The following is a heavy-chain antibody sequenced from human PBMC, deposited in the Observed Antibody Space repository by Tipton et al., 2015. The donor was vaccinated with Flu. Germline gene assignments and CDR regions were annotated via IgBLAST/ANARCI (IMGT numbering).Heavy chain of an antibody. J-gene: IGHJ6*02. Sequence: SLRLSCAASGFTFSTYWMHWVRQVPGKGLVWVSRINTDGSTTNYADSVKGRFTISRDNAKNTLYLQMSGLRAEDTAVYYCARVDYYDKGRSMDVWGQGTTVTVSS. D-gene: IGHD3-22*01. CDR2: INTDGSTT. CDR3: ARVDYYDKGRSMDV. CDR1: GFTFSTYW. V-gene: IGHV3-74*01.